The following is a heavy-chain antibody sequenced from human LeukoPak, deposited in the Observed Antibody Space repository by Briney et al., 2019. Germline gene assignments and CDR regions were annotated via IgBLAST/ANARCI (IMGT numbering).Heavy chain of an antibody. CDR1: GDTLTELS. Sequence: ASVKVSCKVFGDTLTELSMHWVRQAHGKGLEWMGGFDPEEGETIYPQKLQGRVTINEDTSTDTAYMELSSLRSEDTAVYFCAHWYYDILTGYYYYDYWGQGTLVTVSS. CDR3: AHWYYDILTGYYYYDY. V-gene: IGHV1-24*01. J-gene: IGHJ4*02. D-gene: IGHD3-9*01. CDR2: FDPEEGET.